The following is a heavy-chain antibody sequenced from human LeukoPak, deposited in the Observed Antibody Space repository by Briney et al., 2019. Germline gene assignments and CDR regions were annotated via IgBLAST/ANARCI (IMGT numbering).Heavy chain of an antibody. CDR1: GYTFTGYY. D-gene: IGHD2-2*01. J-gene: IGHJ6*03. V-gene: IGHV1-2*02. CDR2: INPNSGGT. Sequence: ASVKVSCKASGYTFTGYYMHWVRQAPGQGLEWMGWINPNSGGTNYAQKFQGRVPMTRDTSISTAYMELSRLRSDDTVVYYCARGHCSSTSCPFGDYYYYYHMDVWGKGTTVTVSS. CDR3: ARGHCSSTSCPFGDYYYYYHMDV.